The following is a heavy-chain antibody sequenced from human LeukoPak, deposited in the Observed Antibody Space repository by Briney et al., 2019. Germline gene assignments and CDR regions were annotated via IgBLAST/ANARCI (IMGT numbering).Heavy chain of an antibody. D-gene: IGHD6-13*01. CDR3: AKGKAAGAVDWFDP. V-gene: IGHV3-23*01. Sequence: GGSLRLSCAASGFTFSNYAMMWVRQAPGKGLEWVSSITGGGDTYYVDSVKGRFTVSRDNSKNTLSLQINTLTADDTALYYCAKGKAAGAVDWFDPWGQGTLVTVSS. J-gene: IGHJ5*02. CDR2: ITGGGDT. CDR1: GFTFSNYA.